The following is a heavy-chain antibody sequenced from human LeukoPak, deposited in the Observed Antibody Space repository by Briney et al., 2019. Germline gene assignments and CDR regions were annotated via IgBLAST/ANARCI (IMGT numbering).Heavy chain of an antibody. Sequence: GASVKVSCKASGYTFTSYYIHWVRQAPGQGLEWVGIINPSGGSTSYAQKFQGRVTMTRDTSISTAYMELSRLRSDDTAVYYCARDRDGCSSTSCYADYYYYYYMDVWGKGTTVTVSS. J-gene: IGHJ6*03. D-gene: IGHD2-2*01. CDR3: ARDRDGCSSTSCYADYYYYYYMDV. V-gene: IGHV1-46*01. CDR1: GYTFTSYY. CDR2: INPSGGST.